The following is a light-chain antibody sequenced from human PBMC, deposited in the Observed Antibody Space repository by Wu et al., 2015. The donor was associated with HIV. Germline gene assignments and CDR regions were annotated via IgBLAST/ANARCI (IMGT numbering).Light chain of an antibody. J-gene: IGKJ4*01. CDR3: QQRSNWPLLS. V-gene: IGKV3-11*01. Sequence: EIVMTQSPATLSVSPGERATLSCRASQSVSNYLAWYQQKPGQAPRLLIYDASNRATGIPARFRGSGSGTDFTLTISSLEPEDFAVYYCQQRSNWPLLSFGGGTKVEIK. CDR2: DAS. CDR1: QSVSNY.